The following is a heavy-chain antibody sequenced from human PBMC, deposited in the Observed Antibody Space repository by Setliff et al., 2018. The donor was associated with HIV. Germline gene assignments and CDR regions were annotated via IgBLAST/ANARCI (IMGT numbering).Heavy chain of an antibody. V-gene: IGHV1-18*01. D-gene: IGHD3-22*01. CDR3: ARMIVLSASSPPNAFDI. CDR1: GYTFTSYG. Sequence: ASVKVSCKASGYTFTSYGISWVRQAPGQGLEWMGWISAYNGNTNYAQKLQGRVTMTTDTSTSTAYMELRSLRSDDTAVYYCARMIVLSASSPPNAFDIWGQGTTVTVSS. CDR2: ISAYNGNT. J-gene: IGHJ3*02.